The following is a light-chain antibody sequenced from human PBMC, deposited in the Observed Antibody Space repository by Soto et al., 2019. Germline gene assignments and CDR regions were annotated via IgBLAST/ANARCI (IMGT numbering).Light chain of an antibody. Sequence: QSALTQPPSASGSPGQSVTISYTGTSSDVGGYNYVSWYQQHPGKAPKLMIYEVSKRPSGVPDRFSGSKSGNTASLTVSGLQAEDEADYYCSSYAGSNKVFGTGTKLTVL. V-gene: IGLV2-8*01. CDR2: EVS. J-gene: IGLJ1*01. CDR3: SSYAGSNKV. CDR1: SSDVGGYNY.